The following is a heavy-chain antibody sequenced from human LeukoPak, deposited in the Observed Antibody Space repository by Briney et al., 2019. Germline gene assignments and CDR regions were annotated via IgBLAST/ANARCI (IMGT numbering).Heavy chain of an antibody. Sequence: PGGSLRLSCAASGFTFSSYWMSWVRHAPGQGLEWVANIKQDGSEKYYVDSVKGRFTISRDNAKNSLYLQMNSLRAEDTAVYYCARGAFWQWAVRSYYGDAFDIWGQGTMVTVSS. V-gene: IGHV3-7*01. CDR2: IKQDGSEK. CDR1: GFTFSSYW. J-gene: IGHJ3*02. D-gene: IGHD1-26*01. CDR3: ARGAFWQWAVRSYYGDAFDI.